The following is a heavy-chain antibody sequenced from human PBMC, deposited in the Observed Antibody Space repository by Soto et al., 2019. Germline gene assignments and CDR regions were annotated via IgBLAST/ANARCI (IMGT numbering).Heavy chain of an antibody. D-gene: IGHD7-27*01. J-gene: IGHJ6*02. CDR3: ARDLSKRGESYVRNMYV. CDR2: ISYDGSHK. CDR1: GFTFSSYA. Sequence: QEQLVESGGGVVQPGGSLRLSCTASGFTFSSYAIPWVRQAPGKGLEWVAVISYDGSHKYYADAVKGRFTISRDNSKNTLYLQMTSLRDEDTAVYYCARDLSKRGESYVRNMYVWGQGTTVTVSS. V-gene: IGHV3-30-3*01.